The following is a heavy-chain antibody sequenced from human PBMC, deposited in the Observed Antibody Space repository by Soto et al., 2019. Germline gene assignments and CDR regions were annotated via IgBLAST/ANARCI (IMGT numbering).Heavy chain of an antibody. V-gene: IGHV3-23*01. CDR2: ISGSGGST. Sequence: WGSLRLSCAASGFTFSSYAMSWVRQAPGKGLEWVSAISGSGGSTYYADSVKGRFTISRDNSKNTLYLQMNSLRAEETAVYYCAKVQYRSGAFDYWGQGTLVTVSS. D-gene: IGHD6-19*01. CDR3: AKVQYRSGAFDY. CDR1: GFTFSSYA. J-gene: IGHJ4*02.